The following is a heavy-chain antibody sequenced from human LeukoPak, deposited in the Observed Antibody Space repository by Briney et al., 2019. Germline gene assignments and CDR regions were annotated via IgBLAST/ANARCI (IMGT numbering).Heavy chain of an antibody. CDR2: IDSSATST. CDR1: GFTFVVYD. J-gene: IGHJ4*02. CDR3: AKDFRIGYSAHFDY. D-gene: IGHD2-21*01. Sequence: GGSLRLSCAASGFTFVVYDLNWVRQAPGKGLEWVSCIDSSATSTYYADSVKGRFTISRDSATNTLYLQMDSLRGEDTAVYYCAKDFRIGYSAHFDYWGQGALVTVSS. V-gene: IGHV3-48*03.